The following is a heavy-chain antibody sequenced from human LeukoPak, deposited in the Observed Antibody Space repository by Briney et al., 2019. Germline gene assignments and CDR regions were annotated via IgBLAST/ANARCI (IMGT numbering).Heavy chain of an antibody. CDR2: ISSSAATI. CDR1: GFTFSDYY. Sequence: GGSLRLSCAASGFTFSDYYMSWIRQAPGKGLEWVSYISSSAATIYYADSVKGRFTISRDNAKKSLYLQMNSLRAEDTAVYYCAKMADRDYYDSSGYYGLDYWGQGTLVTVSS. V-gene: IGHV3-11*01. J-gene: IGHJ4*02. CDR3: AKMADRDYYDSSGYYGLDY. D-gene: IGHD3-22*01.